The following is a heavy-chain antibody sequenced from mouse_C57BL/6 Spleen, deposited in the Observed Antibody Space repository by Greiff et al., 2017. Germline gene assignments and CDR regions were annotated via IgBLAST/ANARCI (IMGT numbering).Heavy chain of an antibody. J-gene: IGHJ3*01. V-gene: IGHV5-9-1*02. Sequence: EVKLMESGEGLVKPGGSLKLSCAASGFTFSSYAMSWVRQTPEKRLEWVAYISSGGDYIYYADTVKGRFTISRDNARNSLYLQMSSLKSEDTAMYYCTRDGYYERTWFAYWGQGTLVTVSA. D-gene: IGHD2-3*01. CDR2: ISSGGDYI. CDR1: GFTFSSYA. CDR3: TRDGYYERTWFAY.